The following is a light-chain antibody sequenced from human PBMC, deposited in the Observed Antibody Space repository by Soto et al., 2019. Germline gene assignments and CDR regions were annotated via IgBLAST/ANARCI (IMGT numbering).Light chain of an antibody. CDR3: QQTYSPLT. V-gene: IGKV1-39*01. Sequence: DIQMTQSPSSLSASVGDRVSITCRASQSISNYLNWYQQKPGKAPNLLIYTASTLQSGVPSRFSGSGYGTDFTLTISNLQPEDFATYYCQQTYSPLTFGGGTKVDIK. CDR2: TAS. CDR1: QSISNY. J-gene: IGKJ4*01.